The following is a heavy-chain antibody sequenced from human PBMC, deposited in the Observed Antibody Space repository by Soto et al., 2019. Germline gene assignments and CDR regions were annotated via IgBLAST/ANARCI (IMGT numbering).Heavy chain of an antibody. CDR2: ISSNGGST. Sequence: GGSLRLSCSASGFTFSSYAMHWVRQAPGKGLEYVSAISSNGGSTYYADSVKGRFTISRDNSKNTLYLQMSSLRAEDTAVYYCVKGFRGPDLFDYYYGMDVWGQGTTVTVSS. V-gene: IGHV3-64D*08. CDR3: VKGFRGPDLFDYYYGMDV. J-gene: IGHJ6*02. CDR1: GFTFSSYA. D-gene: IGHD3-10*01.